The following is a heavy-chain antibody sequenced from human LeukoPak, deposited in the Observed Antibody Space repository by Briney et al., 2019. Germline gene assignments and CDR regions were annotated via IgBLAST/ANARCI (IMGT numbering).Heavy chain of an antibody. CDR2: INSDGSST. V-gene: IGHV3-74*01. D-gene: IGHD2-2*01. CDR3: ARVSYCSSTSCVFLDAFDI. J-gene: IGHJ3*02. Sequence: GGSLRLSCAASGFTFSSYWMHWVRQAPGEGLVWVSRINSDGSSTSYADSVKGRFTISRDNAKNTLYLQMNSLRAEDTAVYYCARVSYCSSTSCVFLDAFDIWGQGTMVTVSS. CDR1: GFTFSSYW.